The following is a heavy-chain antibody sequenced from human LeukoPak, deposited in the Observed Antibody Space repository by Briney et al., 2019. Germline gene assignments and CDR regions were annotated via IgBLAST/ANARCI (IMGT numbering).Heavy chain of an antibody. CDR2: ITSSSTYT. D-gene: IGHD4-11*01. Sequence: NAGGSLRLSCAASGFSFSSYNMNWVRQTPGKGLEWVSSITSSSTYTFYADSVKGRFTISRDNSKNTLYLQMNSLRADDTAVYYCASPPTVTTFDSWGQGTLVTVSS. V-gene: IGHV3-21*04. CDR1: GFSFSSYN. CDR3: ASPPTVTTFDS. J-gene: IGHJ4*02.